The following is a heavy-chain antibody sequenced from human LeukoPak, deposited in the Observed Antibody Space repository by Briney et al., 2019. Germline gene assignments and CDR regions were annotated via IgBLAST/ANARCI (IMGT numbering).Heavy chain of an antibody. D-gene: IGHD5/OR15-5a*01. CDR1: GFTFSRYG. CDR2: ISWDGGTT. Sequence: GGSLRLSCTASGFTFSRYGMHWVRQAPGKGLEWVSLISWDGGTTYYADSVRGRFTISRDNSKNSLYLQMNSLRTEDAALYYCAKDMSLDYWGQGTLVTVSS. CDR3: AKDMSLDY. J-gene: IGHJ4*02. V-gene: IGHV3-43*01.